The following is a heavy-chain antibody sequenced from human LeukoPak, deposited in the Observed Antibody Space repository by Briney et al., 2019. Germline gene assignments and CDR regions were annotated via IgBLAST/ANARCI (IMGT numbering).Heavy chain of an antibody. CDR2: VFFNGDT. CDR3: ARAIEVGAMTPFDY. J-gene: IGHJ4*02. CDR1: GGSISSSSYH. V-gene: IGHV4-39*07. Sequence: SETLSLTCTYSGGSISSSSYHWGWIRQSPGKGLEWVASVFFNGDTYYNPSLKSRVTISVDTSKNQFSLKLSSVTAADTAVYYCARAIEVGAMTPFDYWGQGTLVTVSS. D-gene: IGHD1-26*01.